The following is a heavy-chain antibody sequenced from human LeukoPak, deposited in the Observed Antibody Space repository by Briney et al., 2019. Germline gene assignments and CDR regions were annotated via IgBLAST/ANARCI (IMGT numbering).Heavy chain of an antibody. CDR3: ATGREKGYYYDSPHKGVIDP. Sequence: GASVKASCKVSGYTLTEVSMHWVRQAPGKGLEWMGGFDPKDGETIYAQKFQGRVIMTEDTSTDTAYMELSSLRSEDTAVYYCATGREKGYYYDSPHKGVIDPWGQGTLVTVSS. D-gene: IGHD3-22*01. CDR1: GYTLTEVS. V-gene: IGHV1-24*01. CDR2: FDPKDGET. J-gene: IGHJ5*02.